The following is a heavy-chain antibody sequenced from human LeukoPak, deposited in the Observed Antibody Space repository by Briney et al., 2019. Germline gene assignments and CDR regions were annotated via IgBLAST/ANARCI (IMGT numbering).Heavy chain of an antibody. D-gene: IGHD3-22*01. CDR1: GGSFSGCY. Sequence: SETLSLTCAVYGGSFSGCYWSWLRQPPGKGREWIGEINHSGSTNYNPSLKSRVTISVDTSKNQFSLKLSSVTAADTAVYYCARQAHYYDSSGYYCPFDYWGQGTLVTVSS. V-gene: IGHV4-34*01. J-gene: IGHJ4*02. CDR3: ARQAHYYDSSGYYCPFDY. CDR2: INHSGST.